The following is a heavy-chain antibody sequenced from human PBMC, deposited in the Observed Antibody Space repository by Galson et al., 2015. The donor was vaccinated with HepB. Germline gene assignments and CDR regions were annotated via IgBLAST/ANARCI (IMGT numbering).Heavy chain of an antibody. D-gene: IGHD6-13*01. CDR2: ITSSSSTI. Sequence: SLRLSCAASGFTFSNYGVNWVRQAPGKGLEWVSYITSSSSTIYYADSVKGRFTISRDNAKNSLYLQMNSLRADDTAVYYCARDKTSSWYDCFDYWGQGTLVTVSS. J-gene: IGHJ4*02. CDR3: ARDKTSSWYDCFDY. CDR1: GFTFSNYG. V-gene: IGHV3-48*01.